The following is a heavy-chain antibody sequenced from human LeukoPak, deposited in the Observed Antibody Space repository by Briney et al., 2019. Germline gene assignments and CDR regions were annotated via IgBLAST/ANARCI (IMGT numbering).Heavy chain of an antibody. CDR2: ISSSSSYI. CDR3: ARTQIDGRYFDWLSPFDY. D-gene: IGHD3-9*01. J-gene: IGHJ4*02. V-gene: IGHV3-21*01. CDR1: GFTFSSYS. Sequence: GGSLRPSCAASGFTFSSYSMNWVRQAPGKGLEWVSSISSSSSYIYYADSVKGRFTISRDNAKNTLYLQMNSLRAEDTAVYYCARTQIDGRYFDWLSPFDYWGQGTLVTVSS.